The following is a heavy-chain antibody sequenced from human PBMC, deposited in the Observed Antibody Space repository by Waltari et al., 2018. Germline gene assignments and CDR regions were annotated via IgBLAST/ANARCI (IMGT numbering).Heavy chain of an antibody. V-gene: IGHV5-51*01. CDR1: GYSFTNYW. CDR2: IYPDDSDT. Sequence: EVQLVQSGAEVKKSGESLKISCKGSGYSFTNYWIAWVRQMPGRGLEWMGSIYPDDSDTRYSPSVQGQVTISADKSTTTTYRQWSSLKASDTAMYYCARATIAVSGTVSYWFDPWGQGTLVAVSS. CDR3: ARATIAVSGTVSYWFDP. J-gene: IGHJ5*02. D-gene: IGHD6-19*01.